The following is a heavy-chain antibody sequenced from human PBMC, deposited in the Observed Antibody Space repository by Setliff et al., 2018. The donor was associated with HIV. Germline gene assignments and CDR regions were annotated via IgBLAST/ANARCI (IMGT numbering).Heavy chain of an antibody. CDR2: IIPIYGTG. D-gene: IGHD2-2*01. CDR1: GGTFSTYA. J-gene: IGHJ6*03. Sequence: SVKVSCKASGGTFSTYAISWVRQAPGQGLEWMGGIIPIYGTGDYAQKFQGRVTITADESTSTAHMELSSLRSEDTAVYYCASSRDSIVEVTVGRWIENYHYMDVWGKGTTVTVSS. V-gene: IGHV1-69*13. CDR3: ASSRDSIVEVTVGRWIENYHYMDV.